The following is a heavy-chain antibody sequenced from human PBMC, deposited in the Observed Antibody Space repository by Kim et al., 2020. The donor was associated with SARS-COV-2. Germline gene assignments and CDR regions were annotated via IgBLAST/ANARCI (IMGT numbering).Heavy chain of an antibody. CDR2: IKQDGSEK. J-gene: IGHJ6*02. V-gene: IGHV3-7*01. Sequence: GGSLRLSCAASGFTFSSYWMSWVRQAPGKGLEWVANIKQDGSEKYYVDSVKGRFTISRDNAKNSLYLQMNSLRAEDTAVYYCARGGYSGYIYYYYYYGMDVWGQGTTVTVSS. CDR1: GFTFSSYW. CDR3: ARGGYSGYIYYYYYYGMDV. D-gene: IGHD5-12*01.